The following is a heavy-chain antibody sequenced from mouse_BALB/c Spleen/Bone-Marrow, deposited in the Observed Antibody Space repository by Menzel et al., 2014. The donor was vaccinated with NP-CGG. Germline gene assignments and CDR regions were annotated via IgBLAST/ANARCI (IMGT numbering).Heavy chain of an antibody. CDR3: ARRNYVTPFAY. CDR2: SGDKTHDYIT. V-gene: IGHV7-1*02. Sequence: EVKLVESGGGLVQPGSSLRLSCATSGFTFSDFYMEWVRQPPGKRLEWIAASGDKTHDYITEYSASVKGRFIVSRDTFQSILYLQMNALRAEDTAIYYCARRNYVTPFAYWGQGTLVTVSA. CDR1: GFTFSDFY. J-gene: IGHJ3*01. D-gene: IGHD1-1*01.